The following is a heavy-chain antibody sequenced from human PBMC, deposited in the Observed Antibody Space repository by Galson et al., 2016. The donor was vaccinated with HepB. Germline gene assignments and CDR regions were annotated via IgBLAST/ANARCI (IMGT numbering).Heavy chain of an antibody. V-gene: IGHV1-18*01. J-gene: IGHJ5*02. Sequence: SVKVSCKASGYTFTSYGISWLRQAPGQGLEWMGWISTFDCLTNSAQKFQGRVTMTTDTSTRTAYMEMRSLTSDDTAIYYCVKDATWGIPTHGANYFDPWGQGTLVTVSA. CDR2: ISTFDCLT. D-gene: IGHD5-24*01. CDR3: VKDATWGIPTHGANYFDP. CDR1: GYTFTSYG.